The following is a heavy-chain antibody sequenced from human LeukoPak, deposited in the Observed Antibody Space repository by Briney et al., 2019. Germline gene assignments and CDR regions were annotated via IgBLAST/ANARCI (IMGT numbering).Heavy chain of an antibody. CDR1: GGTFSSYA. D-gene: IGHD5-24*01. Sequence: SCKASGGTFSSYAMSWVRQAPGKGLEWVSAISGSGGSTYYADSVKGRFTISRDNSKNTLYLQMNSLRAEDTVVYYCAKGATRRSLQPSFDYWGQGTLVTVSS. V-gene: IGHV3-23*01. CDR2: ISGSGGST. J-gene: IGHJ4*02. CDR3: AKGATRRSLQPSFDY.